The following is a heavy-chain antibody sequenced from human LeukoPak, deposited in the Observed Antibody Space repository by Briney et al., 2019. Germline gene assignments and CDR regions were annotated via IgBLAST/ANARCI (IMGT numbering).Heavy chain of an antibody. CDR3: ARDGRTAMASNWFDP. Sequence: PGGSLRLSCAASGFTFSSYSMNWVRQAPGKGLEWVSSISSSSSYIYYADSVKGRFTISRDNAKNSLYLQMNSLRAEDTAVYYCARDGRTAMASNWFDPWGQGTLVTVSS. CDR1: GFTFSSYS. V-gene: IGHV3-21*01. J-gene: IGHJ5*02. CDR2: ISSSSSYI. D-gene: IGHD5-18*01.